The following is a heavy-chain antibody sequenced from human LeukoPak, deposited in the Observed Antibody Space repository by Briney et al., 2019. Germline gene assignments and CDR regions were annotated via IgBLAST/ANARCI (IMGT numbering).Heavy chain of an antibody. CDR3: ARDSTNSGYDL. Sequence: ASVKVSCKASGYTFTGYYMHWVRQAPGQGLEWMGRINPNSGGTNYAQKFQGRVTMTRDTPISTAYMELSRLRSDDTAVYYCARDSTNSGYDLWGQGTLVTVSS. D-gene: IGHD5-12*01. V-gene: IGHV1-2*06. CDR2: INPNSGGT. CDR1: GYTFTGYY. J-gene: IGHJ4*02.